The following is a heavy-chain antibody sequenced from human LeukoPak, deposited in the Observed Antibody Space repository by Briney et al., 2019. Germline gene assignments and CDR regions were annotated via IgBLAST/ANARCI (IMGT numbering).Heavy chain of an antibody. V-gene: IGHV3-23*01. D-gene: IGHD2-15*01. CDR1: GFTFSSYA. J-gene: IGHJ5*02. Sequence: GGSLRLSCAASGFTFSSYAMSWVRQAPGKGLEWVSAISGSGGSTYYADSVKGRFTISRDNAKNSLYLQMNSLRAEDTAVYYCARGLGYCSGGSCYSWEYNWFDPWGQGTLVTVSS. CDR2: ISGSGGST. CDR3: ARGLGYCSGGSCYSWEYNWFDP.